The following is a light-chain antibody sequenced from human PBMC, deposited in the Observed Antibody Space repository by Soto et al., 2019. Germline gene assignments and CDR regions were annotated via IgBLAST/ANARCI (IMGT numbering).Light chain of an antibody. Sequence: DLQMTQSPSSLSASVGDRVTITCQASQDISNYLNWYQQKPGKAPKLLIYDASNLETGVPSRFSGSGSGTDFTFTISSLQPEDIATYYCQQYDNLPLTFGGGTKVETK. J-gene: IGKJ4*01. V-gene: IGKV1-33*01. CDR1: QDISNY. CDR2: DAS. CDR3: QQYDNLPLT.